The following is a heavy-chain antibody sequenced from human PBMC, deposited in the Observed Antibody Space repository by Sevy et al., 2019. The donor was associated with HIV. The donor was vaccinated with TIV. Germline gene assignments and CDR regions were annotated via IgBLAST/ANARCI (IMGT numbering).Heavy chain of an antibody. CDR3: ARLRVIASAPYYFDY. D-gene: IGHD2-21*01. V-gene: IGHV3-11*06. CDR1: GLIFSDYY. J-gene: IGHJ4*02. CDR2: ISSGNTYT. Sequence: GGSLRLSCAASGLIFSDYYMGWVRQAPGKGLEWVADISSGNTYTNYADSVKGRFTISRANAKKSLYLQMNTRRAEDTAVYYCARLRVIASAPYYFDYWGQGALVTVSS.